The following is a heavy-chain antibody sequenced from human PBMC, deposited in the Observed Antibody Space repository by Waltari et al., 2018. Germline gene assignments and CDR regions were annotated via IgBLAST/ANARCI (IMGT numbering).Heavy chain of an antibody. Sequence: QVQLVQSGAEVKKPAASVKVSCKSSGYTFTGPYMHWLRRAPGHGLEGMGRSNPKIGGTNRGEKFQGRVTKTRDTSISTAYMERGRLRSDGAAVDNGARDGGGLAATKDVWGQGTTVTVSS. CDR2: SNPKIGGT. V-gene: IGHV1-2*06. CDR3: ARDGGGLAATKDV. D-gene: IGHD2-15*01. J-gene: IGHJ6*02. CDR1: GYTFTGPY.